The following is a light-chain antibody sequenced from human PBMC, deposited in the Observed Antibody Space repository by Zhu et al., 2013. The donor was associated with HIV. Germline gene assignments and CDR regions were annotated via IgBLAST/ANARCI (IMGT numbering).Light chain of an antibody. V-gene: IGLV2-14*01. CDR3: SSYSNSETLVV. CDR1: SSDLGTYNY. J-gene: IGLJ2*01. Sequence: QSALTQPASVSASPGQSITISCTGTSSDLGTYNYVSWYQQYPGKAPKLIIYEVSNRPSGISNRFSGSKSGNTASLTISGLQAEDEANYYCSSYSNSETLVVFGGGTKLTVL. CDR2: EVS.